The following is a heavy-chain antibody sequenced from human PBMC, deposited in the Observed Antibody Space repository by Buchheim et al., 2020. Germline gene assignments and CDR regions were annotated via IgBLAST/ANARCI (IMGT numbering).Heavy chain of an antibody. CDR3: ARGASSSWYVSYGMDV. CDR1: GFTFSSYD. V-gene: IGHV3-13*01. Sequence: EVQLVESGGGLVQPGGSLRLSCAASGFTFSSYDMHWVRQATGKGLEWVSAIGTAGDTYYPGSVKGRFTISRGNAKNSLYLQMNSLRAGDTAVYYCARGASSSWYVSYGMDVWGQGTT. CDR2: IGTAGDT. J-gene: IGHJ6*02. D-gene: IGHD6-13*01.